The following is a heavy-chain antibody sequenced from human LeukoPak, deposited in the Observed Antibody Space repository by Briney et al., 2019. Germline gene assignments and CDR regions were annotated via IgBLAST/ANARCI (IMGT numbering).Heavy chain of an antibody. D-gene: IGHD3-16*01. J-gene: IGHJ3*02. CDR1: GFTFINYA. Sequence: PGGSLRLSCAASGFTFINYAMSWVRQAPGQGLEWVSGISGNGGRTYYADSVRGRFTISRDKSKNTLYLQMSSLRADDTALYYCGKDPNGDYVGAFDIWGHGTMVTVSS. CDR3: GKDPNGDYVGAFDI. V-gene: IGHV3-23*01. CDR2: ISGNGGRT.